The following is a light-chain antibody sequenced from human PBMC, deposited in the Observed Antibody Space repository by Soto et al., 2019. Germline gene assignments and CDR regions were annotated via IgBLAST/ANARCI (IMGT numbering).Light chain of an antibody. V-gene: IGLV2-8*01. Sequence: QSALTQPPSASGSPGQSVTISCTGTSSDVGGYNYVSWYQQHPGKAPKLMIYEVSKRPSGVPDRFSGSKSGNTASLAVSGLQAEDEGDYYCGTWDKSLSAGVFGGGTKLTVL. CDR1: SSDVGGYNY. CDR3: GTWDKSLSAGV. CDR2: EVS. J-gene: IGLJ3*02.